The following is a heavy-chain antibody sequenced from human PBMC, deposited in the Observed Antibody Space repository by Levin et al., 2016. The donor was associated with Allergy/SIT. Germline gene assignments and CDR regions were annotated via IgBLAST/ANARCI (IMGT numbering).Heavy chain of an antibody. CDR3: ARRRTLGRDYYYGMDV. D-gene: IGHD2-15*01. CDR2: IIPIFGTA. J-gene: IGHJ6*02. V-gene: IGHV1-69*01. Sequence: WVRQAPGQGLEWMGGIIPIFGTANYAQKFQGRVTITADESTSTAYMELSSLRSEDTAVYYCARRRTLGRDYYYGMDVWGQGTTVTVSS.